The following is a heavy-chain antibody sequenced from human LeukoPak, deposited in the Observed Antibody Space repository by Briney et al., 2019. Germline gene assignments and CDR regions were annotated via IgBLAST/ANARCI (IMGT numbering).Heavy chain of an antibody. CDR2: INSDGSST. J-gene: IGHJ4*02. Sequence: GGSLRLSCAASGFTFSSYWMHWVRQAPGKGLVWVSRINSDGSSTSYADSVKGRFTISRDNAKNTLYLQMNSPRAEDTAVYYCARDDSSGYYPVSWGQGTLVTVSS. V-gene: IGHV3-74*01. D-gene: IGHD3-22*01. CDR1: GFTFSSYW. CDR3: ARDDSSGYYPVS.